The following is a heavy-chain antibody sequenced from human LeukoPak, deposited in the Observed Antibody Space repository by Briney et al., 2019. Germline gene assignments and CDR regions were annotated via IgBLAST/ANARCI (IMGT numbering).Heavy chain of an antibody. CDR1: GYTFTSYG. J-gene: IGHJ3*02. CDR3: ARPMDYDSSGYYHDAFDI. V-gene: IGHV1-18*01. D-gene: IGHD3-22*01. Sequence: ASVKVSCKASGYTFTSYGISWVRQAPGQGLEWMGWISAYNGNTNYAQKLQGRVTMTTDTSTSTACMELRSLRSDDTAVYYCARPMDYDSSGYYHDAFDIWGQGTIVTVSS. CDR2: ISAYNGNT.